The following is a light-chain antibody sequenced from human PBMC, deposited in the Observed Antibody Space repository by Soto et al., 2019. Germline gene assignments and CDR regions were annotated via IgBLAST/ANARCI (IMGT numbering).Light chain of an antibody. CDR1: SSDVGGYNY. Sequence: QSALTQPASVSGSPGQSITISCTGTSSDVGGYNYVSWYQQHPGKARKLMIYEVSNRPSGVSNRFSGSKSGNTASLTISGRQAEDEADYYCSSYTSSSTLEIGGGTKLTVL. J-gene: IGLJ2*01. V-gene: IGLV2-14*01. CDR3: SSYTSSSTLE. CDR2: EVS.